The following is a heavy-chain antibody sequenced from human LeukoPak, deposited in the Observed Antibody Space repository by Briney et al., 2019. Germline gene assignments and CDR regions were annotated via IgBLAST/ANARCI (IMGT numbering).Heavy chain of an antibody. CDR3: ASPRTLDY. CDR2: ISSSSYI. Sequence: GGSLRLSCAASGFTFSSYSMNWVRQAPGKGLEWVSSISSSSYIKYSDSVKGGFPISRHNAKNSLYLQMNSLRAEDTAVYYCASPRTLDYWGQATLVTVSS. V-gene: IGHV3-21*01. CDR1: GFTFSSYS. J-gene: IGHJ4*02.